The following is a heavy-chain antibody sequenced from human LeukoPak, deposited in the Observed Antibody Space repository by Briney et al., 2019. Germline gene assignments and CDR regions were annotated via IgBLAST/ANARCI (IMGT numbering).Heavy chain of an antibody. CDR2: IYYSGST. J-gene: IGHJ4*02. V-gene: IGHV4-59*08. D-gene: IGHD3-3*01. CDR1: GGSISSYY. Sequence: SETLSLTCTVSGGSISSYYWSWIRQFPGKGLEWIGYIYYSGSTNYNPSLKSRVTISVDTSKNQFSLKLSSVTAADTAVYYCALQPTYDFWSGYYSNWGQGTLVTVSS. CDR3: ALQPTYDFWSGYYSN.